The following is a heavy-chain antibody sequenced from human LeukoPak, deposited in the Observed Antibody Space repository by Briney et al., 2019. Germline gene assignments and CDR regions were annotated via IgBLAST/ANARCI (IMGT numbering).Heavy chain of an antibody. Sequence: GGSLRLSCAASGFTFTTYSMNWVRQAPGKGLEWVSSITGSSSYMYYPDSVKGRFTVSRDNARNSLYLQMNSLRAEDTAVYYCARGYSHYYYYGMDVWGQGTTVTVSS. CDR1: GFTFTTYS. CDR3: ARGYSHYYYYGMDV. D-gene: IGHD2-2*02. J-gene: IGHJ6*02. CDR2: ITGSSSYM. V-gene: IGHV3-21*01.